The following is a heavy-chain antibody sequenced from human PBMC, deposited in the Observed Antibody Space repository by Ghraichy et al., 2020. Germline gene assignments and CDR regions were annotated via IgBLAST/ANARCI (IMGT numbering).Heavy chain of an antibody. CDR2: TSAYHDDT. D-gene: IGHD1-26*01. Sequence: ASVKVSCKASGYTFTSYGISWVRQAPGQGLEWMGWTSAYHDDTNYAQKFLGRVTMTTDPSTNTAYMEVRSLRSDDTAVYYCSRDWDGKDDCFDPWGQGTLVTVSS. CDR1: GYTFTSYG. J-gene: IGHJ5*02. CDR3: SRDWDGKDDCFDP. V-gene: IGHV1-18*04.